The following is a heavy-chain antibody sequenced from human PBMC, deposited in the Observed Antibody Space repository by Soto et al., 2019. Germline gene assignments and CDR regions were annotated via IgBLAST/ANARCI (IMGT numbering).Heavy chain of an antibody. V-gene: IGHV4-4*01. CDR2: ISHSGTV. Sequence: SETLSLTCDVSSVSITSSNWWTWVRQPPGKGLEWLGKISHSGTVNYNATLRSRVTISVDKPKNQMSLKLMSVTAADTAVYCWARDYDGFDYWGPRILVPVS. CDR3: ARDYDGFDY. D-gene: IGHD3-16*01. CDR1: SVSITSSNW. J-gene: IGHJ4*02.